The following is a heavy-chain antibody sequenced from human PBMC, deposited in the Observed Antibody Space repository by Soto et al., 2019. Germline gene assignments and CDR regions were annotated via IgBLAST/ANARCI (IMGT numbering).Heavy chain of an antibody. CDR3: ARYGSGILAYYYYGMDV. J-gene: IGHJ6*02. CDR2: IYYSGST. Sequence: PSETLSLTCTVSGGSISSYYWSWIRQPPGKGLEWIGYIYYSGSTNYNPSLKSRVTISVDTSKNQFSLKLSSVTAADTAVYYCARYGSGILAYYYYGMDVWGQGTPVTVYS. V-gene: IGHV4-59*01. CDR1: GGSISSYY. D-gene: IGHD3-10*01.